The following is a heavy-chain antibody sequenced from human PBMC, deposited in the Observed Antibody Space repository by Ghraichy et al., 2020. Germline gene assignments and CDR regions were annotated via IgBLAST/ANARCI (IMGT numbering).Heavy chain of an antibody. V-gene: IGHV3-7*01. Sequence: GGSLRLSCAASGFTFSSYWMSWVRQAPGKGLEWVANIKQDGSEKYYVDSVKGRFTISRDNAKNSLYLQMNSLRAEDTAVYYCARELYCSSTSCYVGYYYYYGMDVWGQGTTVTVSS. CDR1: GFTFSSYW. J-gene: IGHJ6*02. D-gene: IGHD2-2*01. CDR2: IKQDGSEK. CDR3: ARELYCSSTSCYVGYYYYYGMDV.